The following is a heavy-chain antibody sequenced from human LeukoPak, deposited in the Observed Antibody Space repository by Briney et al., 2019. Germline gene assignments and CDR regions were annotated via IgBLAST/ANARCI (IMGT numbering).Heavy chain of an antibody. D-gene: IGHD5-24*01. CDR3: AGRLWRRDGYNLSAFDI. J-gene: IGHJ3*02. CDR1: GGSISSYY. V-gene: IGHV4-59*01. Sequence: PSETLSLTCTVSGGSISSYYWNWIRQPPGKGLEWIGYIYYSVSTNYNPSLKSRVTISLDTSKNQFSLKLSSVTAADTAVYYCAGRLWRRDGYNLSAFDIWGQGTMVTVSS. CDR2: IYYSVST.